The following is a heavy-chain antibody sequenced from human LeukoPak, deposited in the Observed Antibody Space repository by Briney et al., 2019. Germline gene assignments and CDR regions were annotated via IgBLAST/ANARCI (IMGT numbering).Heavy chain of an antibody. Sequence: GGSLRLSCAASGFTFSSYAMSWVRQAPGKGLEWISAISAGDGSTYYADSVKGRCTISRDNSKSTVSLQMSALRAEDTAIYYCAKVAGSGGYFPEYWGQGSLVTVSS. V-gene: IGHV3-23*01. CDR3: AKVAGSGGYFPEY. D-gene: IGHD3-10*01. CDR2: ISAGDGST. J-gene: IGHJ4*02. CDR1: GFTFSSYA.